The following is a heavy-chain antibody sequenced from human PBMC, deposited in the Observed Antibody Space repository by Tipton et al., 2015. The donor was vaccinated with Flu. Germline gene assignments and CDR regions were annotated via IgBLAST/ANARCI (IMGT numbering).Heavy chain of an antibody. V-gene: IGHV4-4*07. J-gene: IGHJ4*02. Sequence: TLSLTCTVSGVSISSHCWSWIRQPAGKGLEWIGRIYYSGGSTDYNPSLKSRVTVSLDTSKNQFSLKLTSVTAADRAVYYCALSTTAHREFESWGQGTLVTVSS. CDR2: IYYSGGST. CDR1: GVSISSHC. D-gene: IGHD1-1*01. CDR3: ALSTTAHREFES.